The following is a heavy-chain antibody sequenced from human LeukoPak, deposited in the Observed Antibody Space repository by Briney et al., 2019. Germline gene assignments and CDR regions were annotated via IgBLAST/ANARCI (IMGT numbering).Heavy chain of an antibody. CDR1: GFTFDDYA. CDR2: INWNSNSV. J-gene: IGHJ4*02. CDR3: ARSPQSQWLYAHFDY. D-gene: IGHD3-22*01. Sequence: PGGSLRLSCAASGFTFDDYAMHWVRQAPGKGLGWVSGINWNSNSVGYADSVKGRFTISRDNAKNSVYLQMNSLRAEDMAFYFCARSPQSQWLYAHFDYWGQGTLVTVSS. V-gene: IGHV3-9*03.